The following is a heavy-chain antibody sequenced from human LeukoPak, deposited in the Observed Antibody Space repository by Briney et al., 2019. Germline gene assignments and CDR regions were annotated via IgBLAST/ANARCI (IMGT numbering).Heavy chain of an antibody. CDR2: ISSSGSLI. D-gene: IGHD3-10*01. J-gene: IGHJ6*03. CDR1: GFTFSSYS. Sequence: PGGSLRLSCAASGFTFSSYSMNWVRQAPGKGLEWVSYISSSGSLILYADSVKGRFTISRDSAKNSLFLQINSLRAEDTAVYYCARDGDTSLLYYYYIDVWGKGTTVTVSS. CDR3: ARDGDTSLLYYYYIDV. V-gene: IGHV3-48*01.